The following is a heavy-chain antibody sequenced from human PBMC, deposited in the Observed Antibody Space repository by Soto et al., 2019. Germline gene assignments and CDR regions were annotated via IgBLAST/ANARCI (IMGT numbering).Heavy chain of an antibody. CDR2: FDPEDGET. CDR1: GYTLTELS. J-gene: IGHJ3*02. Sequence: SSLKVSCEVSGYTLTELSMHWVRQAPGKGLEWMGGFDPEDGETIYAQKFQGRVTMTEDTSTDTAYMELSSLRSEDTAVYYCATDILGAAAGTYIIDAFDIWGQGTMVTVSS. D-gene: IGHD6-13*01. V-gene: IGHV1-24*01. CDR3: ATDILGAAAGTYIIDAFDI.